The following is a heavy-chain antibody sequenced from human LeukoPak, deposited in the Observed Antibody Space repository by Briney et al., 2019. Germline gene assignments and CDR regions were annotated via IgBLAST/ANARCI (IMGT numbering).Heavy chain of an antibody. CDR2: INHSGST. CDR3: ATSFSGSYYNWFDP. J-gene: IGHJ5*02. D-gene: IGHD1-26*01. CDR1: GFTVSSNY. Sequence: GSLRLSCAASGFTVSSNYMSWVRQAPGKGLEWIGEINHSGSTNYNPSLKSRVTISVDTSKNQFSLKLSSVTAADTAVYYCATSFSGSYYNWFDPWGQGTLVTVSS. V-gene: IGHV4-34*08.